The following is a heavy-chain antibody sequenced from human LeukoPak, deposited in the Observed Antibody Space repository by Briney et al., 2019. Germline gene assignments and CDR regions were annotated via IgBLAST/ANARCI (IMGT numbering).Heavy chain of an antibody. J-gene: IGHJ4*02. D-gene: IGHD1-26*01. CDR1: GFNFSSYA. CDR3: AKGYSGNYFTYLDY. Sequence: GGSLRLSCAASGFNFSSYAMSWVRQAPGSGLEWVSVISGSAGGTYYADSVKGRFTISRDNSKNTLYLQMNSLRAEDTAVYYCAKGYSGNYFTYLDYWGQGTLVPVSS. V-gene: IGHV3-23*01. CDR2: ISGSAGGT.